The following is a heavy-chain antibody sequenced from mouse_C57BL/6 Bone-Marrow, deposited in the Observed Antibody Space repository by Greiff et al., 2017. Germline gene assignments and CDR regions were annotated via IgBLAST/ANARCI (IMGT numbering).Heavy chain of an antibody. CDR2: IYPRDGST. V-gene: IGHV1-85*01. Sequence: VHLVESGPELVKPGASVKLSCKASGYTFTSYDINWVKQRPGQGLEWIGWIYPRDGSTKYNEKFKGKATLTVDTSSRTAYMELHSLTSEDSAVYFCARDYGSSYWYFDVWGTGTTVTVSS. D-gene: IGHD1-1*01. CDR3: ARDYGSSYWYFDV. CDR1: GYTFTSYD. J-gene: IGHJ1*03.